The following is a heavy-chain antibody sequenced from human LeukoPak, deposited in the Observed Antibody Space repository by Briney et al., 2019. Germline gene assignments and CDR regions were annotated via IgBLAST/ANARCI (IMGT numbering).Heavy chain of an antibody. D-gene: IGHD1-26*01. V-gene: IGHV4-34*01. CDR3: ARVGLGATSDY. CDR2: INHSGST. J-gene: IGHJ4*02. CDR1: GGSFSGYY. Sequence: PSETLSLTCAVYGGSFSGYYWSWIRQPPGKGLEWIGEINHSGSTNYNPSLKSRVTLSVDTSKNQFSLKLSSVTAADTAVYYCARVGLGATSDYWGQGTLVTVSS.